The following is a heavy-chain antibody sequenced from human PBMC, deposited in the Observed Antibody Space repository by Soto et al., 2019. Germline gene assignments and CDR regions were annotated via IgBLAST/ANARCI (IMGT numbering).Heavy chain of an antibody. J-gene: IGHJ6*02. CDR2: IYHSGST. CDR3: ARQGFGELHGLVDV. CDR1: GGSISSGGYS. V-gene: IGHV4-30-2*01. Sequence: TLSLTCAVSGGSISSGGYSWSWIRQPPGKSLEWIGYIYHSGSTYYNPSLKSRVTISVDRSKNQFSLKLSSVTAADTALYYCARQGFGELHGLVDVWGQGTKVTVSS. D-gene: IGHD3-10*01.